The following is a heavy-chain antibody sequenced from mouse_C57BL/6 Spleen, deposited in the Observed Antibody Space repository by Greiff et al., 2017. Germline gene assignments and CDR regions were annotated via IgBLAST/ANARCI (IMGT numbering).Heavy chain of an antibody. D-gene: IGHD6-1*01. CDR1: GYTFTDYY. CDR3: ARSSVYYFDY. Sequence: QVQLQQSGAELVRPGASVKLSCKASGYTFTDYYINWVKQRPGQGLEWIARIYPGSGNTYYNEKFKGKATLTAEKSSSTAYMQLSSLTSEDSAVYFCARSSVYYFDYWGQGTTLTVSS. CDR2: IYPGSGNT. J-gene: IGHJ2*01. V-gene: IGHV1-76*01.